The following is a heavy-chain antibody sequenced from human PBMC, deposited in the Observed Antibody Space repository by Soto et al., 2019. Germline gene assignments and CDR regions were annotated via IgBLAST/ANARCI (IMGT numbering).Heavy chain of an antibody. Sequence: GASVKVSCKASGYTFTSYGISWVRQAPGQGLEWMGWISAYNGNTNYARKLQGRVTMTTDTSTSTAYMELRSLRSDDTAVYYCARGMVGSTKATNWFDPWGQGTLVTVSS. CDR2: ISAYNGNT. CDR3: ARGMVGSTKATNWFDP. CDR1: GYTFTSYG. D-gene: IGHD2-15*01. V-gene: IGHV1-18*01. J-gene: IGHJ5*02.